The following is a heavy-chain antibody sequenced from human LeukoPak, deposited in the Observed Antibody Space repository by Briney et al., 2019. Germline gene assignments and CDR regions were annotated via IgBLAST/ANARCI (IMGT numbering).Heavy chain of an antibody. CDR1: GYSISSGYY. V-gene: IGHV4-38-2*02. CDR3: AREGGFVEMATISNWFDP. D-gene: IGHD5-24*01. Sequence: SETLSLTCTVSGYSISSGYYWGWIRQPPGKGLEWIGSIYHSGSTYYNPSLKSRVTISVDTSKNQFSLKLSSVTAADTAVYYCAREGGFVEMATISNWFDPWGQGTLVTVSS. J-gene: IGHJ5*02. CDR2: IYHSGST.